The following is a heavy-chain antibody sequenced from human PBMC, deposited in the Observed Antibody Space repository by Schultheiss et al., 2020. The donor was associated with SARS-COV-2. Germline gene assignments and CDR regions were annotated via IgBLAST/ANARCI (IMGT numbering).Heavy chain of an antibody. D-gene: IGHD6-19*01. CDR2: IIPILDTA. CDR3: ARVPRSPFAAVKQWLFDY. CDR1: GYTFTGYY. V-gene: IGHV1-69*13. Sequence: SVKVSCKASGYTFTGYYMHWVRQAPGQGLEWMGGIIPILDTATYAQKFQGRVTITADESTSTAYMELRSLRSDDTAVYYCARVPRSPFAAVKQWLFDYWGQGTLVTVSS. J-gene: IGHJ4*02.